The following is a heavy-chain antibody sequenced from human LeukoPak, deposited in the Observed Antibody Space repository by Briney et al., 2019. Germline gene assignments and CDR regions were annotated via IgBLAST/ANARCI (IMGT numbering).Heavy chain of an antibody. CDR3: ARYKPEYYYDSSGYYLDY. CDR2: IYYSGST. Sequence: SETLSLTCTVSGGSIGSGGYYWSWIRQHPGKGLEWIGYIYYSGSTYYNPSLKSRVTISVDTSKNQFSLNLSSVTAADTAAYYCARYKPEYYYDSSGYYLDYWGQGTLVTVSS. D-gene: IGHD3-22*01. CDR1: GGSIGSGGYY. V-gene: IGHV4-31*03. J-gene: IGHJ4*02.